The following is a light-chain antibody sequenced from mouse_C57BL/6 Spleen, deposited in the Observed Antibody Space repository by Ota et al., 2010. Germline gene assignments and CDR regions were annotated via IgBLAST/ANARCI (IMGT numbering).Light chain of an antibody. CDR2: GAS. J-gene: IGKJ1*01. V-gene: IGKV8-19*01. Sequence: DIVMTQSPSSLTVTAGEKVTMSCKSSQSLLNXGNQKNYLTWYQQKPGQPPKLLIYGASTREFGVPDRFTGSGSGTDFTLTISSVKAEDLAVYYCQQHYSTPWTFGGGTKLGN. CDR3: QQHYSTPWT. CDR1: QSLLNXGNQKNY.